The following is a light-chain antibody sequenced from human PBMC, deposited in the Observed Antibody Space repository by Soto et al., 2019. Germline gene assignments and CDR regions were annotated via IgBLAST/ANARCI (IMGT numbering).Light chain of an antibody. CDR3: KSYTSRSTYV. J-gene: IGLJ1*01. CDR1: SSDVGGYNS. Sequence: QSVLTQPASVSGSPGQSITISCTGTSSDVGGYNSVSWYQHHPGKAPKLMIYDVSNRSSGVSSRFSGSKSDNTASLTISGLQAEDEDDYYCKSYTSRSTYVFGTGTKVTVL. CDR2: DVS. V-gene: IGLV2-14*03.